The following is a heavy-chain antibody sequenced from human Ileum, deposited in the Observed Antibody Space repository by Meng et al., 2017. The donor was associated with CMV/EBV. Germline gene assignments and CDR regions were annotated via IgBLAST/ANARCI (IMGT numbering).Heavy chain of an antibody. CDR3: AREYNYHYYGMDV. CDR1: GFTFSSYW. CDR2: INSDGSST. D-gene: IGHD1-14*01. Sequence: GESLKISCAASGFTFSSYWMHWVRQAPGKGLVWVSRINSDGSSTNYADSVKGRFTISRDNAKNSLSLQMKSLRAEDTAVYYCAREYNYHYYGMDVWGQGTTVTVSS. V-gene: IGHV3-74*01. J-gene: IGHJ6*02.